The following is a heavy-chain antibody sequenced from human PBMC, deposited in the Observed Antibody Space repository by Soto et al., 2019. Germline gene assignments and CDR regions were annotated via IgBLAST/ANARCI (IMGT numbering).Heavy chain of an antibody. CDR2: IIPIFGTA. D-gene: IGHD2-2*01. V-gene: IGHV1-69*13. CDR1: GGTFSSYA. J-gene: IGHJ6*02. Sequence: SVKVSCKASGGTFSSYAISWVRQAPGQELEWMGGIIPIFGTANYAQKFQGRVAITADESTTTAYMELSSLRSEDTAVYYCARDIVLVPAAMNGRMDVWGQGTTVTVSS. CDR3: ARDIVLVPAAMNGRMDV.